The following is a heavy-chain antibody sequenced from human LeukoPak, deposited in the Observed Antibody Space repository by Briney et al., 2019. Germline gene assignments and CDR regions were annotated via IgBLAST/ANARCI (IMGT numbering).Heavy chain of an antibody. J-gene: IGHJ5*02. D-gene: IGHD6-19*01. CDR1: GGSVSSYY. Sequence: SETLSLTCSVSGGSVSSYYWNWIRQPPGKGLEWIGFFYHSGGTHYNPSLKSRVTISLDTSKSQVSLNLNSVTAADTAAYYCARGYSSGWNGRVAFDPWGQGTLVTVSS. V-gene: IGHV4-59*02. CDR2: FYHSGGT. CDR3: ARGYSSGWNGRVAFDP.